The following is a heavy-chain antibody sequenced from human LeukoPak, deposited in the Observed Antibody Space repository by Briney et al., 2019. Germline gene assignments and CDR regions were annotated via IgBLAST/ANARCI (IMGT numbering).Heavy chain of an antibody. Sequence: GGSLRLSCAASGFTFSSYGMHWVRQAPGKGLEWVAFIRYDGDNKYYADSVKGRFTFSRDNSKNTLYLQMNSLRPEDTALYYCAKAVWFGEFDYYFFGLDVWGQGTTVTVSS. V-gene: IGHV3-30*02. D-gene: IGHD3-10*01. CDR1: GFTFSSYG. CDR2: IRYDGDNK. J-gene: IGHJ6*02. CDR3: AKAVWFGEFDYYFFGLDV.